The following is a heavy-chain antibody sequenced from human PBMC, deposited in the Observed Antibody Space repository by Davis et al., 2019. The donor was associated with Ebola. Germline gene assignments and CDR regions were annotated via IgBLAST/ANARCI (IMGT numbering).Heavy chain of an antibody. CDR3: AGGYSYGYGNFDY. D-gene: IGHD5-18*01. CDR1: GYTFTSYY. V-gene: IGHV1-8*02. Sequence: ASVKVSCKASGYTFTSYYMHWVRQAPGQGLEWMGWMNPNSGNTGYAQKFQGRVTMTRNTSISTAYMELSSLRSEDKAVYYCAGGYSYGYGNFDYWGQGTLVTVSS. J-gene: IGHJ4*02. CDR2: MNPNSGNT.